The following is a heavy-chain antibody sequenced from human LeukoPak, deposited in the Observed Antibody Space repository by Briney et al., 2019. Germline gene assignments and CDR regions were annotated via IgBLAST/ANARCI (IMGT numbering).Heavy chain of an antibody. CDR1: GYTFTSYG. Sequence: GASVKVSCKASGYTFTSYGISWVRQAPGQGLEWMGWISAYNGNTNYAQKLQGRVTMTTDTSTSTAYMELRSLRSDDTAVYYCARDGEMAAAGTPFWYWGQGTLVTVSS. CDR3: ARDGEMAAAGTPFWY. D-gene: IGHD6-13*01. V-gene: IGHV1-18*01. CDR2: ISAYNGNT. J-gene: IGHJ4*02.